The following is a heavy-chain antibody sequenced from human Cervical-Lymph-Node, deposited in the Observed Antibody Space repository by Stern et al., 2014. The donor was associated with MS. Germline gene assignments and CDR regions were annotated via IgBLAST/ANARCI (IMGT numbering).Heavy chain of an antibody. Sequence: QVQLVESGAEVKKPGSSVKVSCKASGGTFSSYAISWVRQAPGQGLEWMGGIIPIFGTANYAQKFQGRVTITADESTSTAYMELSSLRSEDTAVYYCARVIAVAGTRARWFDPWGQGTLVTVSS. CDR2: IIPIFGTA. CDR1: GGTFSSYA. J-gene: IGHJ5*02. V-gene: IGHV1-69*01. CDR3: ARVIAVAGTRARWFDP. D-gene: IGHD6-19*01.